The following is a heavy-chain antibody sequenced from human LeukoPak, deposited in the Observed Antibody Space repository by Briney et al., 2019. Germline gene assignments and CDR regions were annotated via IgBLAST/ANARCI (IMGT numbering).Heavy chain of an antibody. CDR3: ARVGYSGYDSRPVFDH. CDR1: GYTFTSYA. Sequence: GASVKVSFKASGYTFTSYAIHWVRQAPGQRLEWMGWVNAGNDNTKYSQKFQGRVTITRDTSASTAYMELSSLRSEDTAVYYCARVGYSGYDSRPVFDHWGQGTLVTVSS. D-gene: IGHD5-12*01. V-gene: IGHV1-3*01. J-gene: IGHJ4*02. CDR2: VNAGNDNT.